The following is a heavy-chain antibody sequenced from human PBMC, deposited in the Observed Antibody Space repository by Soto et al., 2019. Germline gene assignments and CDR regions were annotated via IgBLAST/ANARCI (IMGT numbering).Heavy chain of an antibody. D-gene: IGHD1-26*01. CDR1: GGSISSYY. Sequence: PSETLSLTCTVSGGSISSYYWGWIRQPPGKRLEWIGYIYSNGGTSYNPALKSRVTISADTSTKQFSLRLSSVTAADTAVYYCVRQGIGALHGLVDVWGQGTTVTVSS. CDR3: VRQGIGALHGLVDV. V-gene: IGHV4-59*08. CDR2: IYSNGGT. J-gene: IGHJ6*02.